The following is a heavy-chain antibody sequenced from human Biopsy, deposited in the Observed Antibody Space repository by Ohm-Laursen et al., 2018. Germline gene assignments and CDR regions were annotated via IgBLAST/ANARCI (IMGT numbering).Heavy chain of an antibody. D-gene: IGHD3-16*01. V-gene: IGHV3-72*01. CDR1: GFSFSDHY. CDR2: TRNKVNSYTT. CDR3: LRGSMDV. Sequence: SLRLSCAASGFSFSDHYMDWVRQAPGKGLGWVGRTRNKVNSYTTEYAASVKGRFTISRDDSKNSLYLQMNSLKTEDTAVYYCLRGSMDVWGQGTTVTVSS. J-gene: IGHJ6*02.